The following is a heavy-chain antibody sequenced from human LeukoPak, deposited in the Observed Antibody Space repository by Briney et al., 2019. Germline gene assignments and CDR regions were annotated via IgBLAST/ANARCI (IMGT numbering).Heavy chain of an antibody. V-gene: IGHV3-53*01. D-gene: IGHD2-2*01. CDR1: GFTVSSNY. CDR3: AKDSLRTVPKASFDS. J-gene: IGHJ4*02. CDR2: IYSGGST. Sequence: GGSLRLSCAASGFTVSSNYMSWVRQTPGKGLEGVSVIYSGGSTYYADSVKGRFTISRGNSKNTLFLQMNSLRAEDRAVYYCAKDSLRTVPKASFDSWGQGTLVTVSS.